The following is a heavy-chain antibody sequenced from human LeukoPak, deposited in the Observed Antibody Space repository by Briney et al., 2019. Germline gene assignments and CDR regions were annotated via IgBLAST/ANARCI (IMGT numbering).Heavy chain of an antibody. D-gene: IGHD3-9*01. Sequence: SVKVSCKASGGTFSSYAISWVRQAPGQGLEWMGGIIPIFGTANYAQKFQGRVTITADESTSTAYMELSSLRAEDTAVYYCAKTPNILTGYGAFDIWGQGTMVTVSS. V-gene: IGHV1-69*13. J-gene: IGHJ3*02. CDR2: IIPIFGTA. CDR3: AKTPNILTGYGAFDI. CDR1: GGTFSSYA.